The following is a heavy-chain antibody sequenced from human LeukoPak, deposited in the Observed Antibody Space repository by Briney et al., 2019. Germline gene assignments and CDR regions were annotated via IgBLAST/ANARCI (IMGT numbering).Heavy chain of an antibody. CDR3: AREMDDILTGYGLDY. D-gene: IGHD3-9*01. CDR1: GFTFSSYA. J-gene: IGHJ4*02. V-gene: IGHV3-21*01. Sequence: GGSLRLSCAASGFTFSSYAMRWVRQAPGKGLEWVSSISSTGSYIFYADSVKGRFTISRDNAKNSLYLQMNSLRAEDTAVYYCAREMDDILTGYGLDYWGQGTLVTVSS. CDR2: ISSTGSYI.